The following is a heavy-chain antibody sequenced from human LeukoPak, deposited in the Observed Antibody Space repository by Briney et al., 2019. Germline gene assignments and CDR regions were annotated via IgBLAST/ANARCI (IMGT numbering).Heavy chain of an antibody. V-gene: IGHV3-74*01. Sequence: GGSLRLSCAASGFTFSSYWRHWVRQAPGKGLVWVSRINSDGSSTSYADSVKGRFTISRDNAKNTLYLQMNSLRAEDTAVYYCARDSPRRQWLVTDYWGQGTLVTVSS. CDR1: GFTFSSYW. D-gene: IGHD6-19*01. CDR3: ARDSPRRQWLVTDY. J-gene: IGHJ4*02. CDR2: INSDGSST.